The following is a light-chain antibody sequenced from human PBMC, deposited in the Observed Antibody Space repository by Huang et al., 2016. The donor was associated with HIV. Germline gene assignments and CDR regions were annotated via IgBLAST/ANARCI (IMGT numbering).Light chain of an antibody. V-gene: IGKV3-15*01. J-gene: IGKJ4*01. Sequence: EIVMTQSPATLSVSAGERATLSCWASQSVSSDLAWYQQKPGQAPRLLIHGASTRATGIPARCSGSGSGTEFTLTISNLQSEDFAVYYCQQYKNWPPLTFGGGTKVEIK. CDR2: GAS. CDR3: QQYKNWPPLT. CDR1: QSVSSD.